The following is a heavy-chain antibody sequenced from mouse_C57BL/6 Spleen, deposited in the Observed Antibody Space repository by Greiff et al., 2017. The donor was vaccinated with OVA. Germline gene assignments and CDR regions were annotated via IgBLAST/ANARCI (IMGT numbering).Heavy chain of an antibody. D-gene: IGHD1-1*01. CDR1: GYTFTDYY. Sequence: QVHVKQSGAELVRPGASVKLSCKASGYTFTDYYINWVKQRPGQGLEWIARIYPGSGNTYYNEKFKGKATLTAEKSSSTAYMPLSSLTSADSAVYCGGRGGKCGSRGDFDYWGQGTTLTVSS. J-gene: IGHJ2*01. CDR2: IYPGSGNT. V-gene: IGHV1-76*01. CDR3: GRGGKCGSRGDFDY.